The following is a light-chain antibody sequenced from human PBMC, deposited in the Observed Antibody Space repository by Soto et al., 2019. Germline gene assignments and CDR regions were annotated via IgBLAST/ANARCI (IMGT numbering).Light chain of an antibody. J-gene: IGKJ4*01. Sequence: EIQVTQSPFTLSASVGDRVTITCRASQSISSYLNCYQQKPGKAPKLLIYAASSLQSGVPYRFSGSGSGTEFTLTISSLQPEDFATYYCQQSYSFPLTFGGGTKMDIK. CDR1: QSISSY. V-gene: IGKV1-39*01. CDR2: AAS. CDR3: QQSYSFPLT.